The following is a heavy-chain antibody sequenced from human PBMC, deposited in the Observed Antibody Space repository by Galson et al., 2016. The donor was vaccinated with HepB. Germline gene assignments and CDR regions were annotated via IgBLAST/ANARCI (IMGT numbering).Heavy chain of an antibody. CDR3: ATDGVVLVPPATYYYHAMDV. V-gene: IGHV1-58*01. D-gene: IGHD2-2*01. Sequence: SVKVSCKASGFTFTSSGVQWVRQTPGQRLEWIGWIVVGSGHATYAQKFHERVTITRDLYTNTTYLELSGLISEDTAVYFCATDGVVLVPPATYYYHAMDVWGRGTTVTVSS. CDR1: GFTFTSSG. J-gene: IGHJ6*02. CDR2: IVVGSGHA.